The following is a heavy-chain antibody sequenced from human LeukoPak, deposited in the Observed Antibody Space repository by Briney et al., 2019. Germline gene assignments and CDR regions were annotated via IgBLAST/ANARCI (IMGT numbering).Heavy chain of an antibody. Sequence: ASVKVSCKASGYTFTSYGISGVRQAPGQGLEWMGWISAYNGNTNYAQKLQGRVTMPTDTSTSTAYMELRSLTSEDTAIYYCVRVAYSGRSLYYFDYWGQGTLVTVSS. D-gene: IGHD1-26*01. CDR2: ISAYNGNT. CDR3: VRVAYSGRSLYYFDY. V-gene: IGHV1-18*01. CDR1: GYTFTSYG. J-gene: IGHJ4*02.